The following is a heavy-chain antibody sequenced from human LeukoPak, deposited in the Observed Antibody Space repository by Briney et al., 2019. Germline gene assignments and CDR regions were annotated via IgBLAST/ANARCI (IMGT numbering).Heavy chain of an antibody. CDR3: AREGVWSSSWYYFDY. V-gene: IGHV3-30-3*01. D-gene: IGHD6-13*01. CDR2: ISYDGSNK. J-gene: IGHJ4*02. CDR1: GFTFSSYA. Sequence: GGSLRLSCAASGFTFSSYAMHWVRQAPGKGLEWVAVISYDGSNKYYADSVKGRFTISRDNSKNTLYLQMNSLRAEDTAVYYCAREGVWSSSWYYFDYWGQGTLVTVSS.